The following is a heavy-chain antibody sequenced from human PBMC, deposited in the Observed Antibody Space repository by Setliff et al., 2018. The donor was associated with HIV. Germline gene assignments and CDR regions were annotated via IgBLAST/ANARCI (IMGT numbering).Heavy chain of an antibody. V-gene: IGHV3-23*01. CDR3: AKVLRGGVGPTTGLGY. Sequence: GGSLRLSCAASGFTFSDYSMSWIRQAPGKGLEWVSSISGSGSSTYYIDSVKGRFTISRDNSKNTLYLQMNSLRAEDTAVYYCAKVLRGGVGPTTGLGYWGQGTLVTVSS. CDR2: ISGSGSST. D-gene: IGHD1-26*01. J-gene: IGHJ4*02. CDR1: GFTFSDYS.